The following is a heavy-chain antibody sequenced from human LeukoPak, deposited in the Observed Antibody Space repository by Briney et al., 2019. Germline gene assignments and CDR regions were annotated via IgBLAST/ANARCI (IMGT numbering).Heavy chain of an antibody. J-gene: IGHJ4*02. CDR3: AREGVSYYGSRNDY. V-gene: IGHV3-20*04. Sequence: GGSQRLSCAASGFTFDDYGMTWVRQAPGKGLEWVSGINWSGGSTSYADSVKGRFTISRDNVKNSLYLQMNSLRAEDTALYYCAREGVSYYGSRNDYWGQGTLVTVSS. D-gene: IGHD3-10*01. CDR1: GFTFDDYG. CDR2: INWSGGST.